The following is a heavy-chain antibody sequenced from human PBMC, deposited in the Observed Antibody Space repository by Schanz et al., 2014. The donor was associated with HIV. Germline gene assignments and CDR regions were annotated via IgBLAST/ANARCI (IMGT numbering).Heavy chain of an antibody. D-gene: IGHD1-7*01. CDR2: INWSSSSI. J-gene: IGHJ4*02. CDR1: GFTFSSYG. CDR3: VRRRRGNYGPFDY. Sequence: QVQLVESGGGVVQPGRSLRLSCAASGFTFSSYGMHWVRQAPGKGLEWVSGINWSSSSIAYADSVKGRFSLSRDNARDSLSLQMSSLRSEDTAVYYCVRRRRGNYGPFDYWGQGTLVTVSS. V-gene: IGHV3-NL1*01.